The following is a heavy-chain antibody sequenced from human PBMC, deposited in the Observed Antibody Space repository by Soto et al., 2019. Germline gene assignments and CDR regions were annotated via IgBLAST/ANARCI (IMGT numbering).Heavy chain of an antibody. V-gene: IGHV6-1*01. Sequence: SQTLSLTCAISGDSVSSNSAAWNWIRQSPSRGLEWLGRTYYRSKWYNDYAVSVKSRITINPDTSKNQFSLQLNSVTPEDTAVYYCARGYYDFWSGYVGARYYYYGMDVWGQGTTVTVSS. J-gene: IGHJ6*02. CDR2: TYYRSKWYN. CDR1: GDSVSSNSAA. CDR3: ARGYYDFWSGYVGARYYYYGMDV. D-gene: IGHD3-3*01.